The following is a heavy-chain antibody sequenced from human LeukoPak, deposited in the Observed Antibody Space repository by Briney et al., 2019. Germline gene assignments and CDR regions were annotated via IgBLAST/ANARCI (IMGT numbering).Heavy chain of an antibody. CDR1: GFTVITND. CDR2: LYSDCNT. CDR3: ARGVEPLAANTLAY. V-gene: IGHV3-53*01. Sequence: GGSLRLSCADSGFTVITNDMTCVRQAPGNGLEWVSVLYSDCNTKYADSVQGRFTISRDKSKNTLYLEMNSLSPDDTAVSYCARGVEPLAANTLAYWGQGTLVTVSS. D-gene: IGHD1-14*01. J-gene: IGHJ4*02.